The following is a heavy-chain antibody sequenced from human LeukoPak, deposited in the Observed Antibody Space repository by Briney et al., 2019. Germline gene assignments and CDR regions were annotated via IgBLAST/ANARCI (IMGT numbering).Heavy chain of an antibody. J-gene: IGHJ4*02. CDR2: IIPIFGTA. Sequence: GASVKVSCEASGGTFSSYAISWVRQAPGQGLEWMGGIIPIFGTANYAQKFQGRVTITADESTSTAYMELSSLRSEDTAVYYCARGDSSWYDYWGQGTLVTVSS. V-gene: IGHV1-69*13. CDR1: GGTFSSYA. D-gene: IGHD6-13*01. CDR3: ARGDSSWYDY.